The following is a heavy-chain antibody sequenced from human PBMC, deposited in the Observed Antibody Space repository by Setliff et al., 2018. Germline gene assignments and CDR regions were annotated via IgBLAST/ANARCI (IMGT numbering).Heavy chain of an antibody. D-gene: IGHD6-19*01. CDR2: IIPMFETA. Sequence: SVKVSCKASGGTFSSNAISWVRQAPGQGLEWMGGIIPMFETAIYAQTFQGRVTITADEFTTTAYMELSSLTSADTAVYYCASEGSGWYAREFWGQGTQVTVSS. CDR3: ASEGSGWYAREF. CDR1: GGTFSSNA. J-gene: IGHJ4*02. V-gene: IGHV1-69*13.